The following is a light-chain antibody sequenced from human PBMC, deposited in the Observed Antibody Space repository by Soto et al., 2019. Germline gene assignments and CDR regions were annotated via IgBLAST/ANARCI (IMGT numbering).Light chain of an antibody. CDR1: QTISSW. V-gene: IGKV1-5*03. J-gene: IGKJ4*01. CDR2: KAS. CDR3: QKYNSAPLT. Sequence: DIQMTQSPSTLSGSVGDRVTITCRASQTISSWLAWYQQKPGKAPKLLIYKASTLKSGVPSRFSGSGSGTDFTLTISSLQPEDVAAYYCQKYNSAPLTLGGGTKVDIK.